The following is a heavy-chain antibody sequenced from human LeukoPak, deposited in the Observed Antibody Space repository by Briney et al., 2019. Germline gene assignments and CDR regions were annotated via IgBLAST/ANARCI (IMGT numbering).Heavy chain of an antibody. D-gene: IGHD5-24*01. CDR3: AKDLDGYGGLRGDAFDI. CDR2: TSDGGGST. CDR1: GFTFNSYY. J-gene: IGHJ3*02. Sequence: AAGSLTLSCAASGFTFNSYYLSWVRQAPGKGLEWVSATSDGGGSTYYADSVKSRFTISRDNSKNTVYLQMNSLRVEDTAVYYCAKDLDGYGGLRGDAFDIWGQGTMVIVSS. V-gene: IGHV3-23*01.